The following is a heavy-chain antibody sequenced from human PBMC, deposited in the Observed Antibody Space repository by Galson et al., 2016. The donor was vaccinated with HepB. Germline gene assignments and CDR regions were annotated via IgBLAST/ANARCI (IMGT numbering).Heavy chain of an antibody. CDR3: ARDVLRYFDWLLYGGSNYYYYGMDV. Sequence: SLRLSCAVSGFTFSSYGMHWVRQAPGKGLEWVAVIWYDGSNKYYADSVKGRSTISRDNSKNTLYLQMNSLRAEDTAVYYCARDVLRYFDWLLYGGSNYYYYGMDVWGQGTTVTVSS. CDR2: IWYDGSNK. D-gene: IGHD3-9*01. V-gene: IGHV3-33*01. CDR1: GFTFSSYG. J-gene: IGHJ6*02.